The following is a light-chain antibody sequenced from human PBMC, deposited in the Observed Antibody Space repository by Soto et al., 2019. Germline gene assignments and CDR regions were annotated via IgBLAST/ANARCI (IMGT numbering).Light chain of an antibody. CDR3: CSYAGSYPLGV. Sequence: QSALTQPRSVSGSPGQTLTISCTGTSSDVGGYNYVSWYQQHPDKAPKLMIYDVSKRPSGVPDRFSGSKSGNTASLTISGLQAEDEADYYCCSYAGSYPLGVFGTGTKLTVL. CDR2: DVS. J-gene: IGLJ1*01. CDR1: SSDVGGYNY. V-gene: IGLV2-11*01.